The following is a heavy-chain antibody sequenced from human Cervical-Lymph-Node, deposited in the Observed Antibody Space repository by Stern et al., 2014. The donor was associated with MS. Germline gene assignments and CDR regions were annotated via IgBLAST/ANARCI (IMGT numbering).Heavy chain of an antibody. CDR3: AREGGNTAEYFQH. CDR2: IYYDGSNR. J-gene: IGHJ1*01. V-gene: IGHV3-33*01. CDR1: GFTFSSSG. D-gene: IGHD4-23*01. Sequence: VQLVASGGGVVQPGRSLRLSCAASGFTFSSSGMPWVRQAPGKGLEWLAIIYYDGSNRYYADSVKGRFTISRDNSKNTLYLQMNSLRAEDTAVYYCAREGGNTAEYFQHWGQGTLVTVSS.